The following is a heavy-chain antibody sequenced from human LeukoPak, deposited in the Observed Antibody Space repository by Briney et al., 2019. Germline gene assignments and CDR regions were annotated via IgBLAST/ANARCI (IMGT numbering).Heavy chain of an antibody. CDR2: MSGSGSST. Sequence: GGSLRLSCAASGFTFSNYAMSWVRQAPGKGLEWVPAMSGSGSSTWYADSVKGRLTISRDNSKNTLFLQMNSLRAEDTAVYYCAKDLYDSSGSRYDYWGQGTLVTVSS. D-gene: IGHD3-22*01. CDR3: AKDLYDSSGSRYDY. CDR1: GFTFSNYA. J-gene: IGHJ4*02. V-gene: IGHV3-23*01.